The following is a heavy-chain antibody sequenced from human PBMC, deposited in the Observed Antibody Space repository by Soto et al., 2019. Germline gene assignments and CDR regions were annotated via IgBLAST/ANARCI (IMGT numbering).Heavy chain of an antibody. V-gene: IGHV4-30-4*01. CDR2: IDSSGST. Sequence: SETLSLTCTVSGDSISNGDYYWSWIRQPPGRGLEWIGYIDSSGSTYYNPSLKSRLTMSVDMSKNQFSLRLTSVTAADTAVYYCASRYLYWGQGLLVTV. J-gene: IGHJ4*02. CDR1: GDSISNGDYY. CDR3: ASRYLY. D-gene: IGHD3-16*02.